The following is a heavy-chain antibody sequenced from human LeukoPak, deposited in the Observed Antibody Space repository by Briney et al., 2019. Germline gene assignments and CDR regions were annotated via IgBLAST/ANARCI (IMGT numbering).Heavy chain of an antibody. V-gene: IGHV4-39*01. J-gene: IGHJ5*02. Sequence: KPSETLSLTCTVSGGSISSSNYYWGWIRQPPGKGLEWIGSIYYSESTYYNPSLKSRVTISVDTSKNQFSLKVTSVTAADTAVYYCARQGYWSGSGSYRHRFDPWGQGTLVTVSS. CDR3: ARQGYWSGSGSYRHRFDP. CDR2: IYYSEST. D-gene: IGHD3-10*01. CDR1: GGSISSSNYY.